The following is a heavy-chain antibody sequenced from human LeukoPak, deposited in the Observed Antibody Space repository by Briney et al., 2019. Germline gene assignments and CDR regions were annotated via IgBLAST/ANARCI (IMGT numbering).Heavy chain of an antibody. CDR2: ISSSGSTI. J-gene: IGHJ4*02. V-gene: IGHV3-11*01. CDR3: AKQGPARIPIVVVTAMAH. D-gene: IGHD2-21*02. Sequence: PGGSLRLSCAASGFTFSDYYMSWIRQAPGKGLEWVSYISSSGSTIYYADSVKGRFTISGDNAKNSLYLQMNSLRAEDTAVYYCAKQGPARIPIVVVTAMAHWGQGTLVTVSS. CDR1: GFTFSDYY.